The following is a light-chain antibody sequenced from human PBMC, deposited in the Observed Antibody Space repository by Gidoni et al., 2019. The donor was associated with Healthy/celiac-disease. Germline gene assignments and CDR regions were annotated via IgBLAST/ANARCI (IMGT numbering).Light chain of an antibody. V-gene: IGKV1-6*01. CDR3: LQDYNYPWT. CDR2: AAS. Sequence: AIQLTQSPSSLSASVGDRVTITCRASQGIRNDLGWYQQKPGKAPKLLIYAASSLQSGVPTRFSGSGSGTDFTLTISSLQPEDFATYYCLQDYNYPWTFGQGTKVEIK. J-gene: IGKJ1*01. CDR1: QGIRND.